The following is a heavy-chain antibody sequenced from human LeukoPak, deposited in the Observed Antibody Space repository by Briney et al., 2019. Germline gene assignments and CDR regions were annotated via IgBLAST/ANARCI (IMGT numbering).Heavy chain of an antibody. CDR2: IKSNPDGGTT. Sequence: PGGSLRLSCAASGFTFSNAWMNWVRQAPGKGLEWVGRIKSNPDGGTTEYAAPVKGRFTISRDDSKNTLYLQMNSLKTEDTALYYCTTDGFGNWGQGTLVTVSS. V-gene: IGHV3-15*01. D-gene: IGHD3-16*01. CDR3: TTDGFGN. CDR1: GFTFSNAW. J-gene: IGHJ4*02.